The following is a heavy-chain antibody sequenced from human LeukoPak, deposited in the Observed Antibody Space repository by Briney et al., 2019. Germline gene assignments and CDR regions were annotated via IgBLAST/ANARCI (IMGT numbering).Heavy chain of an antibody. D-gene: IGHD6-19*01. Sequence: SETLSLTCAVSGGSISSSKWWSWVRPPPGKGLEGIGEISHSGSPYYNPSLKSRLTISVDKSKSQFSLNLSSVNAADTAVYYCASSTVAGSHYFDLWGHGTLVTVSS. V-gene: IGHV4-4*02. CDR1: GGSISSSKW. J-gene: IGHJ4*01. CDR3: ASSTVAGSHYFDL. CDR2: ISHSGSP.